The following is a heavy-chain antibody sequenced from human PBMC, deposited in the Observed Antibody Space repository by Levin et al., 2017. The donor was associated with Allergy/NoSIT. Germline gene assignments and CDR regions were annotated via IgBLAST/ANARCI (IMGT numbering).Heavy chain of an antibody. CDR2: INYSGSS. V-gene: IGHV4-61*03. D-gene: IGHD5-24*01. CDR1: GGSFSGVNYY. J-gene: IGHJ6*02. Sequence: SQTLSLTCSVSGGSFSGVNYYWNWIRQPPGKELEWIGYINYSGSSSYNPSLKSRVTISVDASKTHFFLQLTSVTAADTAAYFCARDENGYKFPLQYFYGMDVWGQGTTVTVSS. CDR3: ARDENGYKFPLQYFYGMDV.